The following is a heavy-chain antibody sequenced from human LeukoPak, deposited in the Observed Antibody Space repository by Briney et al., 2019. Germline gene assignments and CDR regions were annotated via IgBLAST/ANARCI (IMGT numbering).Heavy chain of an antibody. D-gene: IGHD2-2*01. CDR1: GYTFTGYY. CDR3: AKDVGEFCSSTNCYASDY. J-gene: IGHJ4*02. CDR2: SSPNIGDT. Sequence: ASVKVSCKASGYTFTGYYIHWVRQAPGQGLEWMGWSSPNIGDTNYAQKFQGRVTMTRDTSISTAYMELSRLRSDDTAVYYCAKDVGEFCSSTNCYASDYWGQGTLVTVSS. V-gene: IGHV1-2*02.